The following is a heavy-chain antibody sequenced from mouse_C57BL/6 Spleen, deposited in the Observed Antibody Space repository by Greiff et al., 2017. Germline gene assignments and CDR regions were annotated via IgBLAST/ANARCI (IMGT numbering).Heavy chain of an antibody. D-gene: IGHD2-5*01. Sequence: QVHVKQSGAELAKPGASVKLSCKASGYTFTSYWMHWVKQRPGQGLEWIGYINPSSGYTKYNQKFKDKATLTADKSSSTAYMQLSSRTYEDSAVYYWARDYSNFSWFAYWGQGTLVTVSA. CDR1: GYTFTSYW. J-gene: IGHJ3*01. CDR3: ARDYSNFSWFAY. V-gene: IGHV1-7*01. CDR2: INPSSGYT.